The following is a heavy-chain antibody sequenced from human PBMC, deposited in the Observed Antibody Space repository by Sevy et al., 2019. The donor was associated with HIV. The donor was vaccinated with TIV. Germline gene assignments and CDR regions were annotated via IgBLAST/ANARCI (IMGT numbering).Heavy chain of an antibody. Sequence: GGSLRLSCAASGFTFSSYWMSWVRQAPGKGLEWVANIKQDGSEKYYVDSVKGRFTISRDNAKNSLYLQMNSLRAEDTAVHYCARVYGGNGFGDYYYYMDVWGKGTTVTVS. J-gene: IGHJ6*03. CDR1: GFTFSSYW. V-gene: IGHV3-7*03. D-gene: IGHD4-17*01. CDR2: IKQDGSEK. CDR3: ARVYGGNGFGDYYYYMDV.